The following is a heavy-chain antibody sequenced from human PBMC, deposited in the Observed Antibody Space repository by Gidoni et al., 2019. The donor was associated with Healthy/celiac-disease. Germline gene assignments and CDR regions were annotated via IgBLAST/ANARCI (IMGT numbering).Heavy chain of an antibody. J-gene: IGHJ5*02. Sequence: QVTLRESGPALVKPTQTLTLTCTFSGFSLSTSGMCVSWIRQPPGKALEWLALIDWDDDKYYSTSLKTRLTISKDTSKNQVVLTMTNMDPVDTATYYCARTLGYSGYDNPGGWFDPWGQGTLVTVSS. V-gene: IGHV2-70*01. CDR2: IDWDDDK. CDR3: ARTLGYSGYDNPGGWFDP. D-gene: IGHD5-12*01. CDR1: GFSLSTSGMC.